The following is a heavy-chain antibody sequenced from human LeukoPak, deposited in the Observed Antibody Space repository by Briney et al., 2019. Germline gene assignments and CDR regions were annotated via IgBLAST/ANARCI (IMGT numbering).Heavy chain of an antibody. CDR3: AKDLPAAVD. Sequence: GGSLRLSCVAYGFSFSSYTMSWVRQAPGKGLEWVSFISRDSTDIYHADSVKGRFTISRDNARNSLYLQMNSLRVEDTAVYYCAKDLPAAVDWGQGTLVTVSP. V-gene: IGHV3-21*01. J-gene: IGHJ4*02. CDR2: ISRDSTDI. D-gene: IGHD2-2*01. CDR1: GFSFSSYT.